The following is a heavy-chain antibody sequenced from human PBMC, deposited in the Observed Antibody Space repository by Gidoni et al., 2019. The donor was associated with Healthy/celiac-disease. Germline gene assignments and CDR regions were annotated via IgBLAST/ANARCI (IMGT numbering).Heavy chain of an antibody. J-gene: IGHJ4*02. CDR2: ISSSGSTI. Sequence: EVQLVESGGGLVQPGGSLRLSCAAAGFTFISYEMNWVRQAPGKGLEWVSYISSSGSTIYYADSVKGRFTISRDNAKNSLYLQMNSLRAEDTAVYYCARGCKEYFDYWGQGTLVTVSS. CDR3: ARGCKEYFDY. CDR1: GFTFISYE. V-gene: IGHV3-48*03.